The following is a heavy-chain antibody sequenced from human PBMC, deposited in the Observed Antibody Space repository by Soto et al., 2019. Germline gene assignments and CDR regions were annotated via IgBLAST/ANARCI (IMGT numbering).Heavy chain of an antibody. CDR3: VMVDNYVTPTPQDV. CDR1: GYIFVNYG. J-gene: IGHJ6*02. Sequence: QVQLVQSGDEVKKPGASVKVSCKASGYIFVNYGIAWVRQAPGQGLEWMGWISPYTGNTHSATKVQGRLTMTTDTXXSPAYMDMGSLASDDPAVYYCVMVDNYVTPTPQDVWGQGTTVTVSS. V-gene: IGHV1-18*01. D-gene: IGHD3-16*01. CDR2: ISPYTGNT.